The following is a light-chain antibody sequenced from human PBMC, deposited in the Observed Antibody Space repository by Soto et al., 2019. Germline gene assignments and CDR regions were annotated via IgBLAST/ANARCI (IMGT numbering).Light chain of an antibody. V-gene: IGKV4-1*01. CDR1: QSVLYSSNNKNY. CDR2: WAS. J-gene: IGKJ1*01. CDR3: QQYYSTPWT. Sequence: DIVMTQSPDSLAVSLGERATINCMSSQSVLYSSNNKNYLAWYQRKPGQPPKLLIYWASTRESGVPDRFSGSGSGTDFILTISSLQAEDVAVYYCQQYYSTPWTFGQGTKVEIK.